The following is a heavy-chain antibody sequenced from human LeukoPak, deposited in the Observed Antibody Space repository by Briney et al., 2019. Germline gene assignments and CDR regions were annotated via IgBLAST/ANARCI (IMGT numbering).Heavy chain of an antibody. CDR2: IQQDGSEK. Sequence: PGGSLRLSCTASGFTLSSYWMTWVRQAPGKGLECVANIQQDGSEKYYVDSVKGRFTISRDNAKNSLYLQMDSLRSEDTAVYYCARAQLGRWPDYFDYWGQGTLATVSS. CDR1: GFTLSSYW. CDR3: ARAQLGRWPDYFDY. D-gene: IGHD6-6*01. V-gene: IGHV3-7*01. J-gene: IGHJ4*02.